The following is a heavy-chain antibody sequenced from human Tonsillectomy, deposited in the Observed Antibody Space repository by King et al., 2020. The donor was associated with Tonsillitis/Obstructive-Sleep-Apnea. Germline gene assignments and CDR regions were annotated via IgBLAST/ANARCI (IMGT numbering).Heavy chain of an antibody. D-gene: IGHD3-22*01. CDR2: IRSKAYGGTT. J-gene: IGHJ4*02. V-gene: IGHV3-49*04. CDR3: TRDLDYYDSSGAFDY. CDR1: GFTFGDYA. Sequence: QLVQSGGGLVQPGRSLRLSCTASGFTFGDYAMSWVRQAPGKGLEWVGFIRSKAYGGTTEYAASVKGRFTISRDDSKSIAYLQMNSLKTEDTAVYYCTRDLDYYDSSGAFDYLGQGTLVTVSS.